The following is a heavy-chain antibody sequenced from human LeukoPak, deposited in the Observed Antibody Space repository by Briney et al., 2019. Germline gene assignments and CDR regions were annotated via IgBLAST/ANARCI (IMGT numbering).Heavy chain of an antibody. J-gene: IGHJ6*03. CDR3: ARDGLGYCSSTSCYYYYMDV. CDR1: GFTFSSYS. V-gene: IGHV3-21*01. CDR2: ISSSSSYI. Sequence: GGSLRLSCAASGFTFSSYSMNWVRQAPGKGLEWVSSISSSSSYIYYADSVKGRFTISRDNAKSSLYLQMNSLRAEDTAVYYCARDGLGYCSSTSCYYYYMDVWGKGTTVTVSS. D-gene: IGHD2-2*01.